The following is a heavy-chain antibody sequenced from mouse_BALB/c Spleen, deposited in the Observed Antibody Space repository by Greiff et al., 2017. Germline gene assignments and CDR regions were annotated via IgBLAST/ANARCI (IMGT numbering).Heavy chain of an antibody. D-gene: IGHD2-1*01. V-gene: IGHV7-3*02. Sequence: DVMLVESGGGLVQPGGSLRLSCATSGFTFTDYYMSWVRQPPGKALEWLGFIRNKANGYTTEYSASVKGRFTISRDNSQSILYLQMNTLRAEDSATYYCARDTDYGNYFDYWGQGTTLTVSS. CDR1: GFTFTDYY. CDR2: IRNKANGYTT. J-gene: IGHJ2*01. CDR3: ARDTDYGNYFDY.